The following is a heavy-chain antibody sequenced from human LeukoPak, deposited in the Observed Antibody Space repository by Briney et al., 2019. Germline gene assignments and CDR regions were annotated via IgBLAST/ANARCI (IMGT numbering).Heavy chain of an antibody. V-gene: IGHV4-34*01. CDR3: ARVSISLFGVVTAHFDS. J-gene: IGHJ4*02. CDR1: GGSFSGSY. Sequence: SETLSLTCGVSGGSFSGSYWDWLRQPPGKGLEWLGEINLSGSTNYNSSLTSRVTISLDTSKNQFSLNLRSVTTADTAVYYCARVSISLFGVVTAHFDSWGQGTLVAVSS. D-gene: IGHD3-3*01. CDR2: INLSGST.